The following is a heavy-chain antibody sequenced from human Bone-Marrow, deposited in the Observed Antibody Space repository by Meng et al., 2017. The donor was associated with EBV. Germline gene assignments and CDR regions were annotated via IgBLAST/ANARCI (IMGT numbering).Heavy chain of an antibody. CDR1: GFSFSNYA. Sequence: EVKLLESGGGLVQPGGSLRLSVAASGFSFSNYALGWLRQAPEKGLEWVSSISGSGGNTYYPDSVKGRFTTSRDNSKDTLYLQMNSLRAEDTAVYYCALGVTGGRFFDPWGQGTLVTVSS. V-gene: IGHV3-23*01. CDR3: ALGVTGGRFFDP. D-gene: IGHD6-19*01. J-gene: IGHJ5*02. CDR2: ISGSGGNT.